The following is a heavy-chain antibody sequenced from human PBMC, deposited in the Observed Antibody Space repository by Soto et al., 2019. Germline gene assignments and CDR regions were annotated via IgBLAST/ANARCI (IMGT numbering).Heavy chain of an antibody. Sequence: GGSLRLSCSASGFTFSSYCMHWVRQAPGKGLVWVSRINSDGSSTSFADSVKGRFTISRDNAKNTLYLQMNSLRAEDTAVYYCARESSSWMSGGLDYWGQGTLVTVSS. D-gene: IGHD6-13*01. J-gene: IGHJ4*02. V-gene: IGHV3-74*01. CDR2: INSDGSST. CDR3: ARESSSWMSGGLDY. CDR1: GFTFSSYC.